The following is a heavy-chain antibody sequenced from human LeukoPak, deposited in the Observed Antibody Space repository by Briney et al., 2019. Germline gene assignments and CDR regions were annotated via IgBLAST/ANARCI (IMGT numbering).Heavy chain of an antibody. CDR1: GFSFSNYP. Sequence: PGGSLRLSCAASGFSFSNYPMQWVRQAPGKGLEWVATISYDGSSRYSAASVKGRFTISRDNSKNTLSLQMNSLRVEDTAMYYCVSPPGRPNGDWGQGTLVTVSS. CDR3: VSPPGRPNGD. V-gene: IGHV3-30*04. J-gene: IGHJ4*02. CDR2: ISYDGSSR. D-gene: IGHD7-27*01.